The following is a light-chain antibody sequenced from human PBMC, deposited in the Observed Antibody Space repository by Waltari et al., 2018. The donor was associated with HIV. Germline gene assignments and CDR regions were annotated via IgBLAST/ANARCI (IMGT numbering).Light chain of an antibody. CDR1: SSDVGYKF. Sequence: QSALTQPASAPGAPGQPTTISCTGTSSDVGYKFVSWYQQHPGTVPKPSISEVNTRPSGVSNRFSGPNPGTPASLTSPGLQPGEGANYYCGSYSITSTPVLFGGGTKVPVV. V-gene: IGLV2-23*02. CDR2: EVN. J-gene: IGLJ2*01. CDR3: GSYSITSTPVL.